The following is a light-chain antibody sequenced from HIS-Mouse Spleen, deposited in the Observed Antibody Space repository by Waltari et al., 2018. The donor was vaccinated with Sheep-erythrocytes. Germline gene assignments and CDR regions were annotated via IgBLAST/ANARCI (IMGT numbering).Light chain of an antibody. J-gene: IGKJ2*01. CDR3: KQRSNWYT. V-gene: IGKV3-11*01. CDR1: QSVSSY. CDR2: DAS. Sequence: EIVLTQSPATLSLSPGERATLSCRAIQSVSSYLAWYQRKPGQAPRLLIYDASNRATGIPARFRGSGSGTGFTLPISSLEPEDFAGYYCKQRSNWYTFGQGTKLEIK.